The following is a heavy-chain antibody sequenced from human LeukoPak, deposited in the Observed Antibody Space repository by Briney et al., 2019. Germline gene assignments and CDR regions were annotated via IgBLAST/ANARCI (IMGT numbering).Heavy chain of an antibody. CDR1: GYTFTSYG. CDR2: ISAYNGNT. D-gene: IGHD6-25*01. CDR3: ARDRRIAAAGPVDY. J-gene: IGHJ4*02. Sequence: ASVKVSCKASGYTFTSYGISWVRQAPGQGLEWMGWISAYNGNTNYAQKLQGRVTMTTDTSTSTAYMELRSLRSDDTAVYYCARDRRIAAAGPVDYWGQGTLVTVSS. V-gene: IGHV1-18*01.